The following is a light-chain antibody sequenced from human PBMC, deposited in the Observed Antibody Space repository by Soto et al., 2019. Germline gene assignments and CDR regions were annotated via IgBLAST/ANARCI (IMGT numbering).Light chain of an antibody. J-gene: IGKJ4*01. Sequence: EIVLTQSPGTLSLSQGERASLSCRASQSVSSSFLAWYQQKPGQAPRLLIYGTSSRATGIPDRFSGSGSGTDFTLTISGLEPEDFAVYSCQQYGSSPTFGGGTKVDIK. CDR2: GTS. CDR3: QQYGSSPT. V-gene: IGKV3-20*01. CDR1: QSVSSSF.